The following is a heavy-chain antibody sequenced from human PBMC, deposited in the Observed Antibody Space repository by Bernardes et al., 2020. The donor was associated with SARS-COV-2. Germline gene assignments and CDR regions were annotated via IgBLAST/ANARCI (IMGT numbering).Heavy chain of an antibody. J-gene: IGHJ2*01. CDR1: GGSLSGYY. Sequence: SETLSLTCAVYGGSLSGYYWNWIRQPPGKGLEWIGEINYSGSTNYNPSLKSRVTISVDTSKNQFSLKLNSVTVADTAVYYCARAVCRIWYFDLWGRGTLVTVSS. D-gene: IGHD3-3*02. CDR3: ARAVCRIWYFDL. V-gene: IGHV4-34*01. CDR2: INYSGST.